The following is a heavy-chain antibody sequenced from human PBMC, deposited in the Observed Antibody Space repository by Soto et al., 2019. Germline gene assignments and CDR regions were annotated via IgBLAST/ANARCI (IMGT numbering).Heavy chain of an antibody. Sequence: PWGSLRLSCAASGFTFGSYAMHWVRQAPGKGLEWVPVISYDGRNKYYADSVKGRFTISRDNSKNTLYLQMNSLRAEDTAVYYCARDPDSRGYYVFECWGKQIMVIVSS. CDR2: ISYDGRNK. CDR3: ARDPDSRGYYVFEC. V-gene: IGHV3-30*04. D-gene: IGHD3-22*01. CDR1: GFTFGSYA. J-gene: IGHJ4*02.